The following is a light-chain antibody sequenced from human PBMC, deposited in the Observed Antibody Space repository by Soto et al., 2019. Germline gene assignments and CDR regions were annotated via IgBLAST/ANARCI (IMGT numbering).Light chain of an antibody. J-gene: IGLJ1*01. CDR3: SSYTSSRAYV. Sequence: QSVLTQPASVSGSPGQSITMSCTGTSSDVGGYNYVSWYQQQSGKAPKLMIHEVSNRPSGVSSRFSGSKSGNTASLTISGLQAEDEADYYCSSYTSSRAYVFGMGTKVTVL. CDR2: EVS. CDR1: SSDVGGYNY. V-gene: IGLV2-14*01.